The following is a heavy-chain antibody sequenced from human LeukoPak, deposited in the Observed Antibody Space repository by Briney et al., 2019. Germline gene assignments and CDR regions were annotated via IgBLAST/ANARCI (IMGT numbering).Heavy chain of an antibody. CDR2: ISGSGGST. D-gene: IGHD2-2*01. J-gene: IGHJ4*02. V-gene: IGHV3-23*01. CDR1: GFTFSSYA. Sequence: GGSLRLSCAASGFTFSSYAMSWVRQAPGKGLEWVSAISGSGGSTYYADSVKGRFTISRDNSKNTLYLQMNSLRAKDTAVYYCASRPPYCSSTSCYVDYWGQGTLVTVSS. CDR3: ASRPPYCSSTSCYVDY.